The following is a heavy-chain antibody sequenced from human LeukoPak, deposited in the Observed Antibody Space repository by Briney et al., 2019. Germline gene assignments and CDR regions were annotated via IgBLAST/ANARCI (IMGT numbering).Heavy chain of an antibody. CDR3: AREIAVAGRAYFDY. V-gene: IGHV1-18*01. CDR1: GYTFTSYG. CDR2: ISAYNGNT. Sequence: GASVKVSCKASGYTFTSYGISWLRQAPGQGLEEMGWISAYNGNTNYAQKLQGRVTMTTDTSTSTAYLELRSLRSDDTAVYYCAREIAVAGRAYFDYWGQGTLVTVSS. J-gene: IGHJ4*02. D-gene: IGHD6-19*01.